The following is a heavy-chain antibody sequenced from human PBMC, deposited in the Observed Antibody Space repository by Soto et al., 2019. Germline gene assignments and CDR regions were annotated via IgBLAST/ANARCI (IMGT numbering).Heavy chain of an antibody. CDR1: GFTFDDYA. CDR2: ISWNSGSI. Sequence: EVQLVESGGGLVQPGRSLRLSCAASGFTFDDYAMHWVRQAPGKGLEWVSGISWNSGSIGYADSVKGRFTISRDNAKNSLYLQMNSLRAEDTALYYCAKTGCSSTSCYEEGAFDIWGQGTMVTVSS. CDR3: AKTGCSSTSCYEEGAFDI. J-gene: IGHJ3*02. V-gene: IGHV3-9*01. D-gene: IGHD2-2*01.